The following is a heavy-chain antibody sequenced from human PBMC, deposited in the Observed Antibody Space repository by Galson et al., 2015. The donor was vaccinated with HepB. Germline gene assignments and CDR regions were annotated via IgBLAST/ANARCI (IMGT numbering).Heavy chain of an antibody. D-gene: IGHD1-26*01. CDR1: GGSFSGYY. V-gene: IGHV4-34*01. CDR2: INHSGST. Sequence: ETLSLTCAVYGGSFSGYYWSWIRQPPGKGLEWIGEINHSGSTNYNPSLKSRVTISVDTSKNQFSLKLSSVTAADTAVYYCARGVGATRGKIRFDPWGQGTLVTVSS. J-gene: IGHJ5*02. CDR3: ARGVGATRGKIRFDP.